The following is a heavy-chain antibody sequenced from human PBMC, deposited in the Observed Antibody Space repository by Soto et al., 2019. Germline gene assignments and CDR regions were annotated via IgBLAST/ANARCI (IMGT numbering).Heavy chain of an antibody. CDR2: IYPGDSDT. Sequence: PGESLKISCKGSGYSFTSYCIGWVLQMPGKGLECMGFIYPGDSDTTYSPSFQGHVTISADKYSSTAYLQWSSLKASDTAMYYCARVDSSGCSEYWGQGTLVTVS. D-gene: IGHD6-25*01. J-gene: IGHJ4*02. CDR1: GYSFTSYC. V-gene: IGHV5-51*01. CDR3: ARVDSSGCSEY.